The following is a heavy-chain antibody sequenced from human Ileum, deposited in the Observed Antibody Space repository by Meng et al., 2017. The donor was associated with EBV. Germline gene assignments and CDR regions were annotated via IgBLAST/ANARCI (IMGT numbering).Heavy chain of an antibody. D-gene: IGHD3-22*01. Sequence: QVQLQESGLGLVTPSGTLSLTSPVSGCSVRSGSYYWSWIRQPPGKGLEWIGYIYYSGSTNYNPSLKSRVTISVDTSKNQFSLKLSSVTAADTAVYYCARTNYDSSGYYNWFDPWGQGTMVTVYS. CDR3: ARTNYDSSGYYNWFDP. J-gene: IGHJ5*02. CDR2: IYYSGST. CDR1: GCSVRSGSYY. V-gene: IGHV4-61*01.